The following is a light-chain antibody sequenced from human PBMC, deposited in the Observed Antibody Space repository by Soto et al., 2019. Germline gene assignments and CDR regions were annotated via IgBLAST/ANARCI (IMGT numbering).Light chain of an antibody. CDR3: QQTYGPSEIT. V-gene: IGKV1-39*01. J-gene: IGKJ5*01. Sequence: DIQMTQSPSTLSGSVGDRVTITCRASQTISSWLAWYQQKPGKAPNLLIYGASTLQSGVPSRFSGSGSGTDFTLTISSLQPEDFATYYCQQTYGPSEITFGQGTRLEIK. CDR1: QTISSW. CDR2: GAS.